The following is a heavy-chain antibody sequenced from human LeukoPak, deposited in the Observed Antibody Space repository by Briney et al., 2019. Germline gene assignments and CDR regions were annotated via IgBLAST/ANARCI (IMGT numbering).Heavy chain of an antibody. V-gene: IGHV3-30*02. J-gene: IGHJ4*02. CDR1: GFTFSSYG. CDR2: IRYDGSNK. D-gene: IGHD5-18*01. CDR3: AKDDSGYSYGYAGPGDY. Sequence: GGSLRLSCAASGFTFSSYGMHWVRQAPGKGLEWVAFIRYDGSNKYYADSVKGRFTISRDNSKNTLYLQMNSLRAEDTAVYYCAKDDSGYSYGYAGPGDYRGQGALVTVSS.